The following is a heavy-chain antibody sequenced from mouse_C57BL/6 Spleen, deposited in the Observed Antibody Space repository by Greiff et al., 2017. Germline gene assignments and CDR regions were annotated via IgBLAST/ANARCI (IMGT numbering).Heavy chain of an antibody. Sequence: QVQLQQPVAELVRPGASVKLSCTASGYTFTSTCMHWVKQRPGRGLEWIGRIDPTSGSTKYTAKFQGKATMTVDKSSSTAYLQLSSLTSEDSAVYYCASAAKYVSCSFAFWGKGTLVTVS. J-gene: IGHJ3*01. D-gene: IGHD2-14*01. CDR2: IDPTSGST. V-gene: IGHV1-62-3*01. CDR1: GYTFTSTC. CDR3: ASAAKYVSCSFAF.